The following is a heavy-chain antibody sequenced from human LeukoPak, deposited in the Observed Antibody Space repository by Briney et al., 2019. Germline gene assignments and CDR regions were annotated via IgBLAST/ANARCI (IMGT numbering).Heavy chain of an antibody. Sequence: TTGGSLRLSCAASGFTFSNAWMSWVRQAPGKGLEWVGRIKSKTDGGTTDYAAPVKGRFTISRDDSKNTLYLQMDSLKTEDTAVYYCTGNYYGSGSYADFDYWGQGTLVTVSS. CDR2: IKSKTDGGTT. V-gene: IGHV3-15*01. J-gene: IGHJ4*02. D-gene: IGHD3-10*01. CDR1: GFTFSNAW. CDR3: TGNYYGSGSYADFDY.